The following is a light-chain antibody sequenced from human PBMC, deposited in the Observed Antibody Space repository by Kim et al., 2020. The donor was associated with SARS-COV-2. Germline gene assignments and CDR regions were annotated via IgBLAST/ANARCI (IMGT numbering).Light chain of an antibody. CDR3: QQYNNWPLT. Sequence: VSPGERATLYCRASQTISINLAWYQQKPGQATRLLIYAASTGATGIPARFSGSGSGTEFTLTISSLQSEDFAVYYCQQYNNWPLTFGGGTKVDIK. CDR2: AAS. V-gene: IGKV3-15*01. CDR1: QTISIN. J-gene: IGKJ4*01.